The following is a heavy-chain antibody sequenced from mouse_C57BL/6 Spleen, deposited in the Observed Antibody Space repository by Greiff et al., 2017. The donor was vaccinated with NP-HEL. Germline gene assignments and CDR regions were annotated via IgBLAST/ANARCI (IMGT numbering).Heavy chain of an antibody. D-gene: IGHD2-4*01. Sequence: VQLVESGAELVRPGASVTLSCKASGYTFTDYEMHWVKQTPVHGLEWIGAIDPETGGTAYNQKFKGKAILTADKSSSTAYMELRSLTSEDSAVYYCTRWGSYDYDVWFAYWGQGTLVTVSA. CDR3: TRWGSYDYDVWFAY. V-gene: IGHV1-15*01. CDR2: IDPETGGT. CDR1: GYTFTDYE. J-gene: IGHJ3*01.